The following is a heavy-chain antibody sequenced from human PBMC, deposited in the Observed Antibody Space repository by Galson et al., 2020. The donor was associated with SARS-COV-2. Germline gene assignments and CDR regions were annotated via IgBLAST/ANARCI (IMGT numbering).Heavy chain of an antibody. CDR2: ISYDGSNI. J-gene: IGHJ6*02. Sequence: GGSLRLSCAGSGFTFSNYCMHWVRQAPGKGLEWVSVISYDGSNIYYAESVKGRFTISRDGSNNTLYLQMNSLRTEDTAIYYCASARGIFGVVTMTDLDVWGQGTTVTVSS. V-gene: IGHV3-30*03. CDR1: GFTFSNYC. D-gene: IGHD3-3*01. CDR3: ASARGIFGVVTMTDLDV.